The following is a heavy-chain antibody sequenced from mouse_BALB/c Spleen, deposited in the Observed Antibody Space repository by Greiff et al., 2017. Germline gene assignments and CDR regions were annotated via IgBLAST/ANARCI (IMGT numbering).Heavy chain of an antibody. Sequence: EVKLMESGGGLVQPGGSRKLSCAASGFTFSSFGMHWVRQAPEKGLEWVAYISSGSSTIYYADTVKGRFTISRDNPKNTLFLQMTSLRSEDTAMYYCARDPHYYGSSPYAMDYWGQGTSVTVSS. V-gene: IGHV5-17*02. J-gene: IGHJ4*01. CDR2: ISSGSSTI. D-gene: IGHD1-1*01. CDR1: GFTFSSFG. CDR3: ARDPHYYGSSPYAMDY.